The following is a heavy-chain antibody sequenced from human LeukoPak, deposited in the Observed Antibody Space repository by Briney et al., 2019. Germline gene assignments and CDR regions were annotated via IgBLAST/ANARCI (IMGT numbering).Heavy chain of an antibody. CDR2: ISSSSSTI. CDR1: GFTFASYS. Sequence: GGSLRLSCAASGFTFASYSMNWVRQVPGKGLEWVSYISSSSSTIYYADSVKGRFTISRDNAKNSVYLQMSSLRDEDTAVYYCVRGVMVRGVTFHYYGMDVWGQGTTVTVSS. CDR3: VRGVMVRGVTFHYYGMDV. V-gene: IGHV3-48*02. D-gene: IGHD3-10*01. J-gene: IGHJ6*02.